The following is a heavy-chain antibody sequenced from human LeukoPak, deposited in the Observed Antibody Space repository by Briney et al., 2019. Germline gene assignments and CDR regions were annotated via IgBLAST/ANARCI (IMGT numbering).Heavy chain of an antibody. CDR2: IRSDGSST. V-gene: IGHV3-64*01. CDR1: GFSFSAYI. CDR3: TRRYGXXXXXXXXXXS. D-gene: IGHD3-16*01. Sequence: PGGSLRLSCVASGFSFSAYIMHWVRQAPGKGLEYVSAIRSDGSSTFYPNSVKGRFTISRDNSKSTLYLQMGSLRAEDTAVYYCTRRYGXXXXXXXXXXSXGXXXLVTVSS. J-gene: IGHJ5*01.